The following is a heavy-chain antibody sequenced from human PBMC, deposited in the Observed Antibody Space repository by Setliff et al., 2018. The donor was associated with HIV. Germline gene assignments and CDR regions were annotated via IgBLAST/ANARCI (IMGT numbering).Heavy chain of an antibody. V-gene: IGHV3-48*03. D-gene: IGHD5-18*01. J-gene: IGHJ4*02. CDR1: GFTFSSFE. Sequence: GGSLRLSCPASGFTFSSFEMNWVRQAPGKGLEWVSYISSSGSTVDYADSVQGRFTFSRVNAKNSLYLQMNSLRAEDTAVYYCARGYTYGSFDFWGRGTLVTVSS. CDR2: ISSSGSTV. CDR3: ARGYTYGSFDF.